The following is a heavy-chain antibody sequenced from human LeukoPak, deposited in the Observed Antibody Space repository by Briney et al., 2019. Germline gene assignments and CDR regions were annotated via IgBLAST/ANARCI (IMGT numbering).Heavy chain of an antibody. V-gene: IGHV3-30*03. CDR3: VREGTYFFASGSFQGYYFDN. J-gene: IGHJ4*02. Sequence: GGSLRLSCAAPGVTFSNYAMHWVRQSPGKGLEWVAVISNDGSDKHHADSVKGRFTVSRDNSKHTVYLQMDRLRVEDTAIYYCVREGTYFFASGSFQGYYFDNWGQGTLVAVSS. CDR2: ISNDGSDK. CDR1: GVTFSNYA. D-gene: IGHD3-10*01.